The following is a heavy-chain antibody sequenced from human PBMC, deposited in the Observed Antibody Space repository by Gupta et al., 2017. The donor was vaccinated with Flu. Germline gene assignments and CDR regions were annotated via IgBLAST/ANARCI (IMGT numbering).Heavy chain of an antibody. D-gene: IGHD3-16*01. CDR2: IWYDGSNK. CDR1: GFTFSSYG. Sequence: QVQLVESGGGVVQPGRALRLSCAASGFTFSSYGMHWVRQAPGKGLEWVGVIWYDGSNKYYADSVKGRFSISRDNSKKTLYLQMNSLRAEDTAMYYCARDGGNYHYRGMDVWGQGTTVTVSS. V-gene: IGHV3-33*01. CDR3: ARDGGNYHYRGMDV. J-gene: IGHJ6*02.